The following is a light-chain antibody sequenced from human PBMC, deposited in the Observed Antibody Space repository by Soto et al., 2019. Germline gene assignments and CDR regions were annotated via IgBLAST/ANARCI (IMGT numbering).Light chain of an antibody. CDR3: QQSYSTPRT. J-gene: IGKJ5*01. CDR1: QSISSY. CDR2: AAY. V-gene: IGKV1-39*01. Sequence: DIQMTQGPSSLPTPVRDRVTIPCRAWQSISSYFNWYQQKTGTAPKLLSYAAYSVQSGVPSRFSGSGSGTDFTLTISSLQPEDFATYYFQQSYSTPRTFGQGTRLQI.